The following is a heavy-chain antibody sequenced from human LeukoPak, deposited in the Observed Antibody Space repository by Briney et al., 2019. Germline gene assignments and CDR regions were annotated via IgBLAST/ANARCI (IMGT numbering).Heavy chain of an antibody. CDR2: ISAYNGNT. J-gene: IGHJ4*02. Sequence: ASVKVSCKASGYTFTSYGISWVRQAPGQGLEWMGWISAYNGNTNYAQKLQGRVTMTTDTSTSTAYMELRSLRSDDTAVYYCARVGQYYYGSGRPDYWGQGTMVTVSS. CDR1: GYTFTSYG. V-gene: IGHV1-18*04. CDR3: ARVGQYYYGSGRPDY. D-gene: IGHD3-10*01.